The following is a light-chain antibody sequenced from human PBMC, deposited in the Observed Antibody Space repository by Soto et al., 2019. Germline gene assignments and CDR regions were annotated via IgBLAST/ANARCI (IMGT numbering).Light chain of an antibody. CDR3: QHYNNRPLT. CDR1: QSVRSD. V-gene: IGKV3-15*01. CDR2: GAS. Sequence: EKVMTQSPATPSVSPGERATLSCRASQSVRSDLAWYQHKPGQAPRLLIYGASTRATGIPVRFSGSGSGTEFTLTISSLQSEDFAVYYCQHYNNRPLTFGGGTKVDIK. J-gene: IGKJ4*01.